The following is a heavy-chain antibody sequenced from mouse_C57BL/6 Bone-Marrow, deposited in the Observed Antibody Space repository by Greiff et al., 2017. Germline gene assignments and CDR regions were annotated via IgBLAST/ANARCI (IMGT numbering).Heavy chain of an antibody. J-gene: IGHJ3*01. CDR3: ARGFTYYSNYRAWFAY. D-gene: IGHD2-5*01. V-gene: IGHV1-81*01. CDR2: IYPRSGNT. Sequence: QVQLKQSGAELARPGASVKLSCKASGYTFTSYGISWVKQRTGQGLEWIGEIYPRSGNTYYNEKFKGKATLPADKSSSTAYMELRSLTSEDSAVYFCARGFTYYSNYRAWFAYWGQGTLVTVSA. CDR1: GYTFTSYG.